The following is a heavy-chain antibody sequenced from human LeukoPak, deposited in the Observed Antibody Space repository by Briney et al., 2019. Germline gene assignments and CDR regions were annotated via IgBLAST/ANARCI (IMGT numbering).Heavy chain of an antibody. V-gene: IGHV5-10-1*01. J-gene: IGHJ6*02. CDR1: GYTSTGYY. D-gene: IGHD3-10*01. CDR3: ARQFYYGSGRGYGMDV. Sequence: KVSCKASGYTSTGYYMHWVRQMPGKGLEWMGRIDPSDSYTSYRPSFQGHVTISTDKSISTAYLQWSSLKASDTAMYYCARQFYYGSGRGYGMDVWGQGTTVTVSS. CDR2: IDPSDSYT.